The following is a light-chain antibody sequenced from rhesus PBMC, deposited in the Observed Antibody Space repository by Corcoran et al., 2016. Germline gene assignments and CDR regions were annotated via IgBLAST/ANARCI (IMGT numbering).Light chain of an antibody. CDR2: KAS. J-gene: IGKJ1*01. CDR1: ENVHNY. V-gene: IGKV1-74*01. CDR3: QHNYGTPRT. Sequence: DIQMTQSPSSLSASVGDRVTITCLASENVHNYLNWYQQKPGKAPKLLIYKASTLKMWVPSRLSGSGSGTDYTFAISSLQSEDVATYYCQHNYGTPRTFGQGTKVEIK.